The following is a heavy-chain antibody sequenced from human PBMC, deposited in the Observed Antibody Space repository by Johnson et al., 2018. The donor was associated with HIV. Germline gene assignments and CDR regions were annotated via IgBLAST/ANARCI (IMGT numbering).Heavy chain of an antibody. CDR1: GFIFDDFG. CDR2: VNWNGART. Sequence: MLLVESGGGVVRPGESLRLSCAASGFIFDDFGMNWVRHAPGKGLEWVSDVNWNGARTGYADSVKGRFTISRDNSKNTLYLQMNSLRAEETAVYYCARDFGDGYNRWGVFDIWGQGTRVTVSS. D-gene: IGHD5-24*01. CDR3: ARDFGDGYNRWGVFDI. V-gene: IGHV3-20*04. J-gene: IGHJ3*02.